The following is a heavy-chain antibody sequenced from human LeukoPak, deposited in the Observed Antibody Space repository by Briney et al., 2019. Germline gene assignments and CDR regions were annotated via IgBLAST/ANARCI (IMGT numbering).Heavy chain of an antibody. CDR3: ARDDDGGYGFDY. CDR2: INPSGGST. J-gene: IGHJ4*02. CDR1: GYTFTRYY. D-gene: IGHD3-16*01. V-gene: IGHV1-46*01. Sequence: GASVKVSCKASGYTFTRYYMHWVRQAPGQGLEWMGLINPSGGSTKYAQKFHGRVTMTRDTSTNTVYMELSSLRSEDTALYYCARDDDGGYGFDYWGQETLVTVSS.